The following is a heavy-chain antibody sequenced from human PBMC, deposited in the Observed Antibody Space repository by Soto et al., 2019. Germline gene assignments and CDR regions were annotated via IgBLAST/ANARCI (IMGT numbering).Heavy chain of an antibody. D-gene: IGHD6-19*01. CDR1: GYTFTSYY. CDR2: INPSGGST. J-gene: IGHJ6*02. V-gene: IGHV1-46*01. Sequence: WASVKVSCKASGYTFTSYYMHWVRQAPGQGLEWMGIINPSGGSTSYAQKFQGRVTMTRDTSTSTVYMELSSLRSEDTAVYYCARDPSGWYSMDMPYYGIDVWGQGTTVTVSS. CDR3: ARDPSGWYSMDMPYYGIDV.